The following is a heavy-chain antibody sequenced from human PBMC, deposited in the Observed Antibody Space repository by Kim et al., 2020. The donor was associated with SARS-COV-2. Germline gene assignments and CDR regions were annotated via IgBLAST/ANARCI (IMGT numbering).Heavy chain of an antibody. Sequence: GGSLRLSCTTSGFTFGDFAMTWVRQVPGKGLEWIGVIRNKAYGGTTEYAASVKGRFTISRDDSRSSAYLQMNSLKTEDTDVYYCTRGGRYLEWLSDVWG. CDR2: IRNKAYGGTT. V-gene: IGHV3-49*04. CDR1: GFTFGDFA. CDR3: TRGGRYLEWLSDV. J-gene: IGHJ6*03. D-gene: IGHD3-3*01.